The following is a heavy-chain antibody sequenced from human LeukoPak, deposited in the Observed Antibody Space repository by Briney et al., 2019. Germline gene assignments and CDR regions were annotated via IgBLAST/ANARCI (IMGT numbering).Heavy chain of an antibody. CDR3: VTASPYSGLGD. D-gene: IGHD1-26*01. CDR1: GIIFNKYA. Sequence: PGGSLRLSCSVSGIIFNKYAMHSVRQAPGKGLEYVSGISSKGQSDFYADSVMGRFTVSRDNTENMLWLEMSGLRADDTAVYFCVTASPYSGLGDWGHGTLVIVSS. CDR2: ISSKGQSD. V-gene: IGHV3-64D*06. J-gene: IGHJ4*01.